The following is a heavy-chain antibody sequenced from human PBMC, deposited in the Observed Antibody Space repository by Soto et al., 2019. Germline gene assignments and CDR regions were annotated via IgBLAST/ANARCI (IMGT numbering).Heavy chain of an antibody. CDR2: IYSGGST. CDR3: ARDPRLITIPSRGFDP. J-gene: IGHJ5*02. V-gene: IGHV3-53*04. D-gene: IGHD3-9*01. CDR1: GFTVSSNY. Sequence: PGGSLRLSCAASGFTVSSNYMSWVRQAPGKGLEWVSVIYSGGSTYYADSVKGRFTISRHNSKNTLYLQMNSLRAEDTAVYYCARDPRLITIPSRGFDPWGQGTLVTVSS.